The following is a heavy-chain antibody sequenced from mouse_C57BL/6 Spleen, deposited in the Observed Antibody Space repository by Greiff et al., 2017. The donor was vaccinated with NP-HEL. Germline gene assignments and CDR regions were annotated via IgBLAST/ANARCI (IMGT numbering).Heavy chain of an antibody. V-gene: IGHV2-3*01. D-gene: IGHD2-2*01. CDR2: IWGDGST. J-gene: IGHJ4*01. CDR3: AKEGYGYDATVDYAMDY. Sequence: VMLVESGPGLVAPSQSLSITCTVSGFSLNSSGVSWVRQPPGKGLEWLGVIWGDGSTNYHSALIPRLGISKDNSKSQVFLKLNSLQTDDTATYYCAKEGYGYDATVDYAMDYWGQGTSVTVSS. CDR1: GFSLNSSG.